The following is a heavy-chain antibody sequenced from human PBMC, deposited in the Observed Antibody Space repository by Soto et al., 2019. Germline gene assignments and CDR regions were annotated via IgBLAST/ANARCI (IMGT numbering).Heavy chain of an antibody. CDR2: IVPLFGTA. J-gene: IGHJ5*02. CDR1: GGNFSNSG. Sequence: QVQLVQSGAEVKKPGSSVTVSCKASGGNFSNSGISWVRQAPGQGLEWMGGIVPLFGTANYAHKFRGRVTVNADETTSTAYMEVASLRSEDTASYYCARASGRSWYNWFDPCGQGTLVTVS. D-gene: IGHD6-13*01. CDR3: ARASGRSWYNWFDP. V-gene: IGHV1-69*01.